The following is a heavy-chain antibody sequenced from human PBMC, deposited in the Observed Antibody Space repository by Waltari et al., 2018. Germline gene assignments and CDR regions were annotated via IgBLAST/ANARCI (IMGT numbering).Heavy chain of an antibody. Sequence: EVQLVQSGAEVKKPGESLKISCKGSGYSFTSYWIGWVRQMHGKGLEWMGIIFPGDSDTRYSPSFQGQVTISADKSISTAYLQWSSLKASDTAMYYCARQSPGGELQLGDAFDIWGQGTMVTVSS. D-gene: IGHD1-1*01. J-gene: IGHJ3*02. CDR2: IFPGDSDT. CDR3: ARQSPGGELQLGDAFDI. V-gene: IGHV5-51*01. CDR1: GYSFTSYW.